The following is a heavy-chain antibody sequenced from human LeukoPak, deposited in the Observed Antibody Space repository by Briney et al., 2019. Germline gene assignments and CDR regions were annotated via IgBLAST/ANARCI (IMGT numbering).Heavy chain of an antibody. V-gene: IGHV4-59*01. CDR1: GDSISSYY. CDR2: IYYIGST. D-gene: IGHD5-24*01. Sequence: PSETLSLTCTVSGDSISSYYWSWIRQPPGKGLEWIGYIYYIGSTNYNPSLESRATISLDMSKNQFSLRLSSVTAADTAVYYCARETEMAPDYWGQGTLVTVSS. J-gene: IGHJ4*02. CDR3: ARETEMAPDY.